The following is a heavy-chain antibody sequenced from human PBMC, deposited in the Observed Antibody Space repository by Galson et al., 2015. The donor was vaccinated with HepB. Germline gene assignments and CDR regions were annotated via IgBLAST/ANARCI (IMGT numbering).Heavy chain of an antibody. Sequence: SVKVSCKASGGTFSSYAISWVRQAPGQGLEWMGGIIPIFGTANYAQRFQGRVTITADESTSTAYMEVSSLRSEDTAVYYCARDKGAVITDYYYYMDVWGKGTTVTVSS. CDR1: GGTFSSYA. D-gene: IGHD3-22*01. J-gene: IGHJ6*03. CDR2: IIPIFGTA. CDR3: ARDKGAVITDYYYYMDV. V-gene: IGHV1-69*13.